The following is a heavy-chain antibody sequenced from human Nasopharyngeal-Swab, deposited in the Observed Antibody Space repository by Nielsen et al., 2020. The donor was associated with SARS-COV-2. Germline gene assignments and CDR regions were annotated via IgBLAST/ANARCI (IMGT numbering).Heavy chain of an antibody. Sequence: SVKVSCKASGGTFSSYAISWVRQAPGQGLEWTGRIIPILGIANYAQKFQGRVTITADKSTSTAYMELSSLRSEDTAVYYCAREYCSGGSCYGNYGMDVWGQGTTVTVSS. CDR1: GGTFSSYA. D-gene: IGHD2-15*01. CDR2: IIPILGIA. V-gene: IGHV1-69*04. J-gene: IGHJ6*02. CDR3: AREYCSGGSCYGNYGMDV.